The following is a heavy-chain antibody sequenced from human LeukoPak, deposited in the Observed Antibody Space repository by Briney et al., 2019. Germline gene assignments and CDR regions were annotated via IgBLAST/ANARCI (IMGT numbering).Heavy chain of an antibody. CDR2: ISGSGGST. CDR3: AETRYYDFWSGIDNWFDP. D-gene: IGHD3-3*01. J-gene: IGHJ5*02. Sequence: PGGSLRLSCAASGFTFSSYAMSWVRQAPGKELEWVSAISGSGGSTYYADSVKGRFTISRDNSKNTLYLQMNSLRAEDTAVYYCAETRYYDFWSGIDNWFDPWGQGTLVTVSS. CDR1: GFTFSSYA. V-gene: IGHV3-23*01.